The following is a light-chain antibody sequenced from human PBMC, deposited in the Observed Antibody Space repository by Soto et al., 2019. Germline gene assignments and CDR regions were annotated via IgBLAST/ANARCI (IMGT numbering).Light chain of an antibody. CDR2: AVS. J-gene: IGLJ2*01. CDR3: CSYAGSYTLV. V-gene: IGLV2-11*01. CDR1: SSDVGGYDY. Sequence: QSALTQPRSVSGSPGQSVTISCTGTSSDVGGYDYVSWYQQHPGKAPKLMIYAVSKRPSGVPDRFSGSKSGNTASLTISGLQAEDEADYYCCSYAGSYTLVFGGGAKLTVL.